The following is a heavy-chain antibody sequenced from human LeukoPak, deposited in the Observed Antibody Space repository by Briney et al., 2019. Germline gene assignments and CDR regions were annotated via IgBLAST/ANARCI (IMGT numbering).Heavy chain of an antibody. CDR3: ARRYYYNLGSFPFDF. CDR1: GGPFSGYF. J-gene: IGHJ4*02. Sequence: SETLSYTCAVSGGPFSGYFWSWIRQPSGKGLEWIGEIHNSGTTNYNPPLNSRVTISEDTSKNQFYLNLSSVTAADTAVYYCARRYYYNLGSFPFDFWGQGTLVTVSS. V-gene: IGHV4-34*01. D-gene: IGHD3-10*01. CDR2: IHNSGTT.